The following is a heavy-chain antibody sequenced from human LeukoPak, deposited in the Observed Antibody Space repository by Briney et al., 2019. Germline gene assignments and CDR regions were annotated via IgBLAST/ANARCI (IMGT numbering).Heavy chain of an antibody. CDR2: INHSGST. D-gene: IGHD3-22*01. J-gene: IGHJ4*02. CDR3: ARGIPHYYDSSGYGNFDY. Sequence: PSETLSLTCAVYGGSFSGYYWSWIRQPPGKGLEWIGEINHSGSTNYNPSLKSRVTISVDTSKNQFSLKLSSVTAADTAVYYCARGIPHYYDSSGYGNFDYWGQGTLVTVSS. V-gene: IGHV4-34*01. CDR1: GGSFSGYY.